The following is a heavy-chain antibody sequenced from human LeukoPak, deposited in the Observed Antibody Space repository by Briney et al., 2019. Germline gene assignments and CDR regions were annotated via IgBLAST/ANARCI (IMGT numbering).Heavy chain of an antibody. CDR2: IIPISGTA. J-gene: IGHJ4*02. CDR1: GGTFSIYT. Sequence: GASVKVSCKASGGTFSIYTISWVRQAPGQGLEWMGGIIPISGTANYAQKFQGRVTFTTDESTSTAYMELTSLRSEDTAVYYCARGGTFYRRTLLNYFDYWGQGSLVTVSS. CDR3: ARGGTFYRRTLLNYFDY. V-gene: IGHV1-69*05. D-gene: IGHD1-14*01.